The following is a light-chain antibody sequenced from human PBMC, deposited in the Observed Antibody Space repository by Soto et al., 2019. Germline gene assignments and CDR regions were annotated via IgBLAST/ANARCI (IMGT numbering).Light chain of an antibody. J-gene: IGKJ1*01. CDR2: AAS. CDR1: KSIRTF. Sequence: DIQMPQSPSSLSASVGDRVTITCRARKSIRTFLNWYQQKPGKAPRLLIYAASTLQSGVPSSFSGSGSGTDFTLTISSLQPEDVAIYYCQHSYSSPWTLGPGTKVVIK. CDR3: QHSYSSPWT. V-gene: IGKV1-39*01.